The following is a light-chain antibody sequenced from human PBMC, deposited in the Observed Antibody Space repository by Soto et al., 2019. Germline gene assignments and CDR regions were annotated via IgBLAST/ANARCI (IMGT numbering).Light chain of an antibody. CDR3: QQYNTYSWT. J-gene: IGKJ1*01. Sequence: DIQMTQSPSTLSASAGDRVTITCRASQSINSWLAWYQQKPGKAPKLLIYDASNLESGVPSRFSGSGSGTEFTLTISSLQPDDFATYYCQQYNTYSWTFGQGPRWKSN. CDR2: DAS. V-gene: IGKV1-5*01. CDR1: QSINSW.